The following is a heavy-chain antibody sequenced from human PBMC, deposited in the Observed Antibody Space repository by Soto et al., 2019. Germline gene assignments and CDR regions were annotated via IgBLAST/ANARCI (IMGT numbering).Heavy chain of an antibody. J-gene: IGHJ6*02. CDR2: ISYDGSNK. Sequence: QVQLVESGGGVVQPGRSLRLSCAASGFTFSSYAMHWVRQAPGKGLEWVAVISYDGSNKYYADSVKGRFTISRDNSKNTLYLRMNSLRAEDTAVYYCARDLGGDSIAAAYGFYGMDVWGQGTTVTVSS. CDR1: GFTFSSYA. CDR3: ARDLGGDSIAAAYGFYGMDV. D-gene: IGHD6-13*01. V-gene: IGHV3-30-3*01.